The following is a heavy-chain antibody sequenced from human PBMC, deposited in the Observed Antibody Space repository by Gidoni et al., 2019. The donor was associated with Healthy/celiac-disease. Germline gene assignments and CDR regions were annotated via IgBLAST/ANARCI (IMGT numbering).Heavy chain of an antibody. V-gene: IGHV3-53*01. CDR2: MYSGGST. Sequence: ELQLVESGGGLIQHGGSLRLSCSASGFTVSSYFMSWVRQAPGKGLEWVSVMYSGGSTYYADSVKGRFTISRDNSKNTLYLQMNSLRAEDTAGYYCARGATHYDILTGYYNVRGYYFDYWGQGTLVTVSS. CDR1: GFTVSSYF. D-gene: IGHD3-9*01. CDR3: ARGATHYDILTGYYNVRGYYFDY. J-gene: IGHJ4*02.